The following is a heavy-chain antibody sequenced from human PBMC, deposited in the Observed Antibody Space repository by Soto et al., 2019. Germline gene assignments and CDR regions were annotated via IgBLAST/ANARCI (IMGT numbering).Heavy chain of an antibody. CDR1: GYTFTGYY. D-gene: IGHD6-13*01. V-gene: IGHV1-2*04. CDR3: ARDGSGRIAEAGKRGEFYYYGMDV. J-gene: IGHJ6*02. CDR2: INPNSGGT. Sequence: ASVKVSCKASGYTFTGYYMHWVRQAPGQGLEWMGWINPNSGGTNYAQKFQGWVTMTRDTSISTAYMELSRLRSDDTAVYYCARDGSGRIAEAGKRGEFYYYGMDVWGQGTTVTVYS.